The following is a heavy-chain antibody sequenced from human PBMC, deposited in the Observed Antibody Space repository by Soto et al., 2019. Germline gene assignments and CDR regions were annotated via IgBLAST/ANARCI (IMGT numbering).Heavy chain of an antibody. CDR3: ARGYSSGYVVLDY. D-gene: IGHD3-22*01. V-gene: IGHV3-21*01. J-gene: IGHJ4*02. CDR2: ISSSSSYI. Sequence: GSLRLSCAASGFTFSSYSMNWVRQAPGKGLEWVSSISSSSSYIYYADSVKGRFTISRDNAKNSLYLQMNSLRAEDTAVYYCARGYSSGYVVLDYWARGTLVPVSS. CDR1: GFTFSSYS.